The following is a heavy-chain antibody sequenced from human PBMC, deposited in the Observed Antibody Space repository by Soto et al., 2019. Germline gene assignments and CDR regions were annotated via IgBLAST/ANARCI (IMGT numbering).Heavy chain of an antibody. CDR3: ARVVIAPLYYYDSSGYPRGFDP. Sequence: AASVKVSCKASGGTFSSYAISWVRQAPGQGLEWMGGIIPIFGTANYAQKFQGRVTITADKSTSTAYMELSSLRSEDTAVYYCARVVIAPLYYYDSSGYPRGFDPWGQGTLVTVSS. CDR1: GGTFSSYA. V-gene: IGHV1-69*06. J-gene: IGHJ5*02. D-gene: IGHD3-22*01. CDR2: IIPIFGTA.